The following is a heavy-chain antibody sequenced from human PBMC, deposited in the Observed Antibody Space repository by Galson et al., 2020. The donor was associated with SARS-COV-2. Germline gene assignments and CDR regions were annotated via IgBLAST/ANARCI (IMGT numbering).Heavy chain of an antibody. J-gene: IGHJ6*03. Sequence: GGSLRLYCAASGFTFSSYAMHWVRQAPGKGLEWVAVISYDGSNKYYADSVKGRFTISRDNSRNTLYLQMNSLGAEDTAVYYCARDLGGYMDVWGKGTTVTVSS. V-gene: IGHV3-30*04. D-gene: IGHD2-15*01. CDR1: GFTFSSYA. CDR3: ARDLGGYMDV. CDR2: ISYDGSNK.